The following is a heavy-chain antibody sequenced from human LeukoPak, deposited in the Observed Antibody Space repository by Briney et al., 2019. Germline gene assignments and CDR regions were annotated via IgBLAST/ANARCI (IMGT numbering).Heavy chain of an antibody. J-gene: IGHJ4*02. D-gene: IGHD3-22*01. CDR1: GGSISGGGYY. V-gene: IGHV4-31*03. CDR2: IYYSGNA. Sequence: SETLSLTCTVSGGSISGGGYYWSWIRQHPGKGLEWIGYIYYSGNAYYNPSLTSRVTISVDTSKNQFSLKLSSVTAADTAVYYCARAGYDSSGYSTYYFDYWGREPWSPSPQ. CDR3: ARAGYDSSGYSTYYFDY.